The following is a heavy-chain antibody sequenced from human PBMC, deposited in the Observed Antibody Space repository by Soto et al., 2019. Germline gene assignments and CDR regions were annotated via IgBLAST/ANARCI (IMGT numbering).Heavy chain of an antibody. J-gene: IGHJ4*02. D-gene: IGHD6-19*01. V-gene: IGHV3-21*01. Sequence: EVQLVESGGGLVKSGGSLRLSCAASGFTFSSYTMNWVRQAPGKGLEWVSSIGRDSDFIYYAESLKGRFTISRDNAKKSLYLHLNSLTAEDTAVYYCATGGGETVPGSYFDFWGQGTLVTVSS. CDR2: IGRDSDFI. CDR1: GFTFSSYT. CDR3: ATGGGETVPGSYFDF.